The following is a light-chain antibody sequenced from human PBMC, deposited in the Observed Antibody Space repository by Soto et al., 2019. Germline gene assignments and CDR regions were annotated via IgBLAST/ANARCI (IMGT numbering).Light chain of an antibody. CDR1: SSDIGSYNL. V-gene: IGLV2-23*01. CDR3: CSYAGSSFVV. CDR2: EGS. J-gene: IGLJ2*01. Sequence: QSALTQPASVSGSPGQSITISCTGTSSDIGSYNLVSWYQQHPGKAPKLMIYEGSKRPSGVSNRFSGSKSGNTASLTVSGLQAEDEADYYRCSYAGSSFVVFGARTKPTV.